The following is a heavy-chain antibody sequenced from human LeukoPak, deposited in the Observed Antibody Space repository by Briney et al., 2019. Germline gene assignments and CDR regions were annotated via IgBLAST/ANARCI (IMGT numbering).Heavy chain of an antibody. J-gene: IGHJ5*02. Sequence: SETLSLTCIVSGGSIRSNYWSWIRQSPGKGLEWIAYMYYRGSSDYNPSLKGRATISIDTSKNQFSLSLRSLTAADTAVYYCARLASQNWFDPWGQGTLVTVSS. D-gene: IGHD2-21*01. V-gene: IGHV4-59*08. CDR3: ARLASQNWFDP. CDR2: MYYRGSS. CDR1: GGSIRSNY.